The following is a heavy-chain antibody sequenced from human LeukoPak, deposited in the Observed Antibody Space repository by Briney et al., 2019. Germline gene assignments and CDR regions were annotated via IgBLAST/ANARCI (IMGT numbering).Heavy chain of an antibody. D-gene: IGHD3-10*01. CDR3: ARAPPGVHPFDY. V-gene: IGHV3-53*01. CDR1: GFTVNSNY. Sequence: GGSLRLSCAASGFTVNSNYMSWVRQAPGKGLEWVSVIYSAGSTYYADSVKGRLTISRDNSKNTVYLQMNSLRVEDTAVYYCARAPPGVHPFDYWGQGTLVTVSS. J-gene: IGHJ4*02. CDR2: IYSAGST.